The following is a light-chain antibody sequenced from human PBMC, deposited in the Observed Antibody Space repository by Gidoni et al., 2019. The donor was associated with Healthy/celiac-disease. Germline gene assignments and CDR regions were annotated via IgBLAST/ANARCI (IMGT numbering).Light chain of an antibody. V-gene: IGLV3-19*01. CDR2: GKN. Sequence: SSELTQDPAVSVALGQTVRITCQGDSLRSYYASWYQQKPGQAPVLVIYGKNNRPSGIPDRFSGSSSGNTASLTITGAQAEDEADYYCNSRDSSGRRVFGGGTKPTVL. CDR1: SLRSYY. CDR3: NSRDSSGRRV. J-gene: IGLJ2*01.